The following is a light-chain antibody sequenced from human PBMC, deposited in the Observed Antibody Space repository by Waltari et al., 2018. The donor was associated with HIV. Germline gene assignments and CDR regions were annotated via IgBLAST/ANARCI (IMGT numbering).Light chain of an antibody. CDR2: GAS. CDR3: QQYGTTPT. Sequence: EIVLSQSPDTLSLSPGERATLSCRASQRVTSDYLAWDQQNPGQPPRLVRYGASTTATGIADRFSGSGSGTDFTLTISRLEPEDFAVYYCQQYGTTPTFGQGTTVEI. CDR1: QRVTSDY. J-gene: IGKJ1*01. V-gene: IGKV3-20*01.